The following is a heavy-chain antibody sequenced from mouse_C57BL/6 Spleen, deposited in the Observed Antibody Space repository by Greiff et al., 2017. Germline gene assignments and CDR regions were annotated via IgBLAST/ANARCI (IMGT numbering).Heavy chain of an antibody. CDR1: GYTFTDYY. CDR2: INPNNGGT. J-gene: IGHJ1*03. D-gene: IGHD1-1*01. V-gene: IGHV1-26*01. CDR3: ARRDYYGSSYGYFDV. Sequence: VQLQQSGPELVKPGASVKISCKASGYTFTDYYMNWVKQSHGKSLEWIGDINPNNGGTSYNQKFKGKATLTVDKSSSTAYMELRSLTSEDSAVYYCARRDYYGSSYGYFDVGGTGTTVTVSS.